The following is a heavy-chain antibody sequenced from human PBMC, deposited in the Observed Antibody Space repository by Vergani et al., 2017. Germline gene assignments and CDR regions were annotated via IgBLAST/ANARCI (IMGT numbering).Heavy chain of an antibody. D-gene: IGHD3-3*01. Sequence: EVQLVESGGGLVQPGGSLRLSCAASGFTFSSYSMHWVRQAPGKGLEWVSYIRSSSSTIYYADSVKGRFTIARDNAKNSLYLQMNSLRAEDTAVYYCARDTYDFWSGPAWPNWFDPWGQGTLVTVSS. J-gene: IGHJ5*02. CDR3: ARDTYDFWSGPAWPNWFDP. V-gene: IGHV3-48*01. CDR2: IRSSSSTI. CDR1: GFTFSSYS.